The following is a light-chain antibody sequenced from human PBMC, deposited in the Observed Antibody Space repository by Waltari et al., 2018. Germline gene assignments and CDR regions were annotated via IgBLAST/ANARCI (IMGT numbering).Light chain of an antibody. V-gene: IGLV1-47*01. CDR3: AAWDDSLSGPV. CDR2: RNN. CDR1: SSNIGSNY. J-gene: IGLJ3*02. Sequence: QSVLTQPPSASGTPGQRVTISCSGSSSNIGSNYVYWYQQLPGTAPKLLIYRNNQRPSGVPDRFSGSKSGTSASLAIIGLRSEDEADYYCAAWDDSLSGPVCGGGTKLTVL.